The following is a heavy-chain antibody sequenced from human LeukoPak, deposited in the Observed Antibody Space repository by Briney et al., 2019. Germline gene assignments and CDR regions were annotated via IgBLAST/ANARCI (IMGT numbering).Heavy chain of an antibody. Sequence: NPGGSLRLSCAASGFTFSSYSMNWVRQAPGKGLEWVSSISSSSSYIYYADSVKGRFTISRDNAKNSLYLQMNSLRAEDTAVYYCARGMHGVSNWFDPWGQGTLVTVSS. CDR3: ARGMHGVSNWFDP. CDR2: ISSSSSYI. J-gene: IGHJ5*02. CDR1: GFTFSSYS. V-gene: IGHV3-21*01. D-gene: IGHD4-17*01.